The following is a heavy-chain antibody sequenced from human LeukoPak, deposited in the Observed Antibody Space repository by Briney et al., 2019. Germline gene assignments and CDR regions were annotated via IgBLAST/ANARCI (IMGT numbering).Heavy chain of an antibody. Sequence: SVKVSCKASGYTFTSYGIIWVRQAPGQGLEWMGRIVPILGIANYAQKFQGSVTITADKSTSTAYMELSSLRSEDTAVYYCARGYDSSGYYYFDYWGQGTLVTVSS. V-gene: IGHV1-69*04. J-gene: IGHJ4*02. CDR3: ARGYDSSGYYYFDY. CDR2: IVPILGIA. CDR1: GYTFTSYG. D-gene: IGHD3-22*01.